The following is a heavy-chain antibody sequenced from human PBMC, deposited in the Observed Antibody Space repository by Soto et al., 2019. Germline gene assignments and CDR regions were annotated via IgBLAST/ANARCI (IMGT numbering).Heavy chain of an antibody. D-gene: IGHD2-15*01. CDR2: IIPIFGTA. CDR1: GGTFSSYA. J-gene: IGHJ6*02. Sequence: SVKVSCKASGGTFSSYAISWVRQAPGQGLEWMGGIIPIFGTANYAQRFQGRVTITADESTSTAYMELSSLRSEDTAVYYCAFLGYCSGGSCYPKLYYYYYGMDVWGQGPTVTVSS. CDR3: AFLGYCSGGSCYPKLYYYYYGMDV. V-gene: IGHV1-69*13.